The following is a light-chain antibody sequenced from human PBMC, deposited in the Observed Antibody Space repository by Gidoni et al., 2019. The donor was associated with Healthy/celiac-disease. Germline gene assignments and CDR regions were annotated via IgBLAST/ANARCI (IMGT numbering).Light chain of an antibody. CDR3: AAWDDSLNGPV. V-gene: IGLV1-36*01. CDR1: SSNIGNHA. J-gene: IGLJ2*01. Sequence: QSVLTQPPSVSEAPRQRVTISCSGSSSNIGNHAVNWYQQLPGKAPKLLIYYDELLPSGVSDRFSGSKSGTSASLAISGLQSEDEADYYCAAWDDSLNGPVFGGGTKLTVL. CDR2: YDE.